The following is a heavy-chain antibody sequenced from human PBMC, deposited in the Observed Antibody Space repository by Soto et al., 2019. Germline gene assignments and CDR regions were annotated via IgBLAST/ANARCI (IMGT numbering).Heavy chain of an antibody. Sequence: SGPTLVNPTQTLTLTCTFSGFSLTTGGMCVAWIRQPPGKALEWLALIDWDDDKNYSTSLKTRLTISKDTSKNQVVLTMTNMDPVDAATYYCSRVPGYYDSSGFIGFDSWGQGTLVTVSS. J-gene: IGHJ4*02. CDR3: SRVPGYYDSSGFIGFDS. D-gene: IGHD3-22*01. CDR1: GFSLTTGGMC. CDR2: IDWDDDK. V-gene: IGHV2-70*01.